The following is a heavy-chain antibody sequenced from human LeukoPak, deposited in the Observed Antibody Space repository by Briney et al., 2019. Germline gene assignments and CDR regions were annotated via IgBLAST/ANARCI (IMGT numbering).Heavy chain of an antibody. J-gene: IGHJ5*02. D-gene: IGHD6-13*01. CDR2: INHSGST. CDR1: GGSFSGYY. CDR3: ARDSSHQKSWFDP. V-gene: IGHV4-34*01. Sequence: PSETLSLTCAVYGGSFSGYYWSWIRQPPGKGLEWIGEINHSGSTNYNPSLKSRVTISVDTSKNQFSLKLSSVTAADTAVYYCARDSSHQKSWFDPWGQGTLVTVSS.